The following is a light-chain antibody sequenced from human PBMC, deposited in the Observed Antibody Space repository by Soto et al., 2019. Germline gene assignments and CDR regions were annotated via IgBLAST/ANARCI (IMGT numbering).Light chain of an antibody. J-gene: IGKJ1*01. CDR1: QSISSF. Sequence: DLQMTQSPSTLSASVGDRVTITCRASQSISSFLTWYQQKAGKAPKLLIYAASSLQSGVPSRFSGSGSGTDFTLTISSLQPEDFASYYCQQSFSTPPTFGQGTKVDIK. V-gene: IGKV1-39*01. CDR2: AAS. CDR3: QQSFSTPPT.